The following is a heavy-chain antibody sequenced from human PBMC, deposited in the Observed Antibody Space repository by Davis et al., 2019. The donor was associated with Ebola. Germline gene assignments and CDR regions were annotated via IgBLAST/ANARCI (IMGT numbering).Heavy chain of an antibody. CDR3: ARDSDAFDI. J-gene: IGHJ3*02. CDR2: IYTRGSS. Sequence: SETLSLTCSVSGDSINSGSYYWSWIRQPAGKGLEWIGHIYTRGSSNYNPSLKSRVTISIDTSKNQFSLKLSSVTAADTAVYYCARDSDAFDIWGQGTMVTVSS. CDR1: GDSINSGSYY. V-gene: IGHV4-61*09.